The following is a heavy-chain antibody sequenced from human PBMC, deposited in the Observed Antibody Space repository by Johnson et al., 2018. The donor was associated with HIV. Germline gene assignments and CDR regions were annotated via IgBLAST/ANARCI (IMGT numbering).Heavy chain of an antibody. V-gene: IGHV3-33*08. CDR2: IWYDGSSK. Sequence: QVQLVESGGGLVQPGRSLRLSCAASGFTFSSYGMHWVRQAPGKGLEWVSLIWYDGSSKYYADSVKGRFTISRDNAKNSLYLQMNSLRAEDTAVYYCARDGNYFFWGQGTMVTVSS. CDR1: GFTFSSYG. J-gene: IGHJ3*01. CDR3: ARDGNYFF. D-gene: IGHD3-10*01.